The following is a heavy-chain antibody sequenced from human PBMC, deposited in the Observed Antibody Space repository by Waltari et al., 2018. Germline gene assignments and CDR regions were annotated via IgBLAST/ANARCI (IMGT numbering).Heavy chain of an antibody. V-gene: IGHV4-34*01. Sequence: QVQLQQWGAGLFKPSETLSLNCAGYGGSFSGYYWPWIRQPPGKGLEWIGEIDNYGKSNYNPSLKSRVTISKAESKNQFSLKLTSVTAADTAVYFCARRGGGPYPFYFDYWGQGTLVTVSS. D-gene: IGHD2-15*01. CDR3: ARRGGGPYPFYFDY. CDR2: IDNYGKS. J-gene: IGHJ4*02. CDR1: GGSFSGYY.